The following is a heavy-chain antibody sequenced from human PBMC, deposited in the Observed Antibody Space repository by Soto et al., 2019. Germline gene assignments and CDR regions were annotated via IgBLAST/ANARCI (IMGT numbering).Heavy chain of an antibody. CDR3: ARARLFCRGGRCSSDWWLGC. D-gene: IGHD2-15*01. V-gene: IGHV4-4*02. J-gene: IGHJ6*03. CDR2: IYHSGST. Sequence: SETLSLTCAVSGGSISSSNWRSWVRQPPGKRLEWNGEIYHSGSTNYNPSLKSRGTISVDKSKNQFPLKLSTVTAPDTAVHHPARARLFCRGGRCSSDWWLGCWGKVPMVIVSS. CDR1: GGSISSSNW.